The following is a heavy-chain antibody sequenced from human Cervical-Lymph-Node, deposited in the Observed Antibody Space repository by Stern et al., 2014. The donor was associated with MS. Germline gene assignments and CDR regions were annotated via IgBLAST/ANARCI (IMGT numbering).Heavy chain of an antibody. Sequence: QVQLVESGAEVTKPGASVKVSCKASGYTFTTYDINWVRQTTGQGLEWMGWMNPNSGNTGYAQKFQGRVTMTRNTSISTAYMELSSLRSEDTAVYYCARGHDYGNYVGDYWGQGTLVTVSS. CDR3: ARGHDYGNYVGDY. J-gene: IGHJ4*02. CDR2: MNPNSGNT. V-gene: IGHV1-8*01. CDR1: GYTFTTYD. D-gene: IGHD4-11*01.